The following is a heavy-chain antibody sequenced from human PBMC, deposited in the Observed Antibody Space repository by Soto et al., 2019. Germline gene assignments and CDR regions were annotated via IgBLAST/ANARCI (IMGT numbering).Heavy chain of an antibody. CDR1: GGSFSGYY. V-gene: IGHV4-34*01. CDR3: ARGRRTAVTIDY. D-gene: IGHD4-17*01. J-gene: IGHJ4*02. Sequence: QVQLQQWGAGLLKPSETLSLTCAVYGGSFSGYYWSWIRQPPGKGLEWIGEINHSGSTNYNPSLKGRVTISVDTSRTQFSLKLSSVTAADTAVYYCARGRRTAVTIDYWGQGTLVTVSS. CDR2: INHSGST.